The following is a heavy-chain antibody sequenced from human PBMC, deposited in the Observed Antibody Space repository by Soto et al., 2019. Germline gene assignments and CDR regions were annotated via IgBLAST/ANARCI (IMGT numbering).Heavy chain of an antibody. Sequence: SVKVSCKASGYTFTSYHINWVRQATGQGLEWMGWMNPNSGNTGYAQKFQGRVTMTMDTSTRTVYMELSSLRCGDTAVYYCARDLAAGDYWGQGTLVTVSS. CDR1: GYTFTSYH. CDR2: MNPNSGNT. V-gene: IGHV1-8*01. D-gene: IGHD6-13*01. CDR3: ARDLAAGDY. J-gene: IGHJ4*02.